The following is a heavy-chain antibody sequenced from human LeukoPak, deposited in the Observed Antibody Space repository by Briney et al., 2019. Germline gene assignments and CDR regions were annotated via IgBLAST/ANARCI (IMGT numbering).Heavy chain of an antibody. D-gene: IGHD1-26*01. CDR1: GFTFSSYG. Sequence: GGSLRLSCAASGFTFSSYGMHWVRQAPGKGLEWVAVISYDGSNKYYADSVKGRFTISRDNSKNTLYLQMNSLRAEDTAVYYCAKDTSSSGSYYFDYWGQGTLVTVSS. V-gene: IGHV3-30*18. CDR2: ISYDGSNK. CDR3: AKDTSSSGSYYFDY. J-gene: IGHJ4*02.